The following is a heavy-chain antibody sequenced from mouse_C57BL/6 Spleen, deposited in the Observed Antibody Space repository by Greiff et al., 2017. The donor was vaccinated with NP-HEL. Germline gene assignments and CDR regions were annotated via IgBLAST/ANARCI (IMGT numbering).Heavy chain of an antibody. CDR1: GYTFTDYN. J-gene: IGHJ4*01. CDR3: ARMKELFYAMDY. V-gene: IGHV1-18*01. CDR2: INPNNGGT. Sequence: EVQLQQSGPELVKPGASVKIPCKASGYTFTDYNMDWVKQSHGKSLEWIGDINPNNGGTIYNQKFKGKATLTVDKSSSTAYLELRSLTSEDTAVYYCARMKELFYAMDYWGQRTSVTVSS.